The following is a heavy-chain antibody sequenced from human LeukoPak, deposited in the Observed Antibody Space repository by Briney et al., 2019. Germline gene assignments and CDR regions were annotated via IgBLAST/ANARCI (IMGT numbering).Heavy chain of an antibody. Sequence: GGSLRLSCAASGFTLSSYSLNWVRQAPGKGLEWVSSISSSSSYIFYADSVKGRFTISRGNAKNSLYLQMNSLRVEDTAVYYCARDESGDNDAFDIWGQGTMVTVSS. CDR1: GFTLSSYS. J-gene: IGHJ3*02. CDR3: ARDESGDNDAFDI. CDR2: ISSSSSYI. V-gene: IGHV3-21*01. D-gene: IGHD2-21*01.